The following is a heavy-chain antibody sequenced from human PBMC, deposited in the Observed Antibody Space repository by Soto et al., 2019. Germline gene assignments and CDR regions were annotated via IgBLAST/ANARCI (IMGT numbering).Heavy chain of an antibody. Sequence: SVKVSCKASGGTFSSYTISWVRQAPGQGLEWMGRIIPILGIANYAQKFQGRVTITADKSTSTAYMELSSLRSEDTAVYYCARGTQGYCSGGSCYFRYNWFDPWGQGTLVTVSS. CDR2: IIPILGIA. J-gene: IGHJ5*02. D-gene: IGHD2-15*01. V-gene: IGHV1-69*02. CDR1: GGTFSSYT. CDR3: ARGTQGYCSGGSCYFRYNWFDP.